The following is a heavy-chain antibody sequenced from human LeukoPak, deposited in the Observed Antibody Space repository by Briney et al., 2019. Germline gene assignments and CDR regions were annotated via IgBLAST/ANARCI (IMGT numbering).Heavy chain of an antibody. CDR1: GGSISSSSYY. CDR2: IYYSGST. V-gene: IGHV4-39*01. D-gene: IGHD6-19*01. J-gene: IGHJ4*02. CDR3: ARQGYSSGWFRYYFDY. Sequence: SETLSLTCTVSGGSISSSSYYWGWIRQLPGKGLEWIGSIYYSGSTYYNPSLKSRVTISVDTSTNQFSLKLSSVTAADTAVYYCARQGYSSGWFRYYFDYWGQGTLVTVSS.